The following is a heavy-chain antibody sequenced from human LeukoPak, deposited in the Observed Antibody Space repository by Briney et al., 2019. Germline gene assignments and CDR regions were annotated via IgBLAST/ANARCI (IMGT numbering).Heavy chain of an antibody. CDR2: ISGSGYYA. Sequence: GGSLRLSCAASGFTFSSYAMNWVRQAPGKGLEWVSAISGSGYYANYADSVKGRFTISRDNSKNTLYLQMSSLRAEDTAVYSCAKTAVPGTRHSDYWGQGTLVTVSS. J-gene: IGHJ4*02. V-gene: IGHV3-23*01. CDR3: AKTAVPGTRHSDY. D-gene: IGHD6-19*01. CDR1: GFTFSSYA.